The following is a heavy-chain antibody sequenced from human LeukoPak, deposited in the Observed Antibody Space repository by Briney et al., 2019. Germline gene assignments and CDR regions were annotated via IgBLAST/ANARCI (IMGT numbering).Heavy chain of an antibody. D-gene: IGHD3-22*01. CDR2: ISAYNGNT. V-gene: IGHV1-18*01. CDR1: GYTFTGYG. J-gene: IGHJ4*02. Sequence: ASVKVSCKASGYTFTGYGISWVRQAPGQGLEWMGWISAYNGNTNYAQKLQGRVTMTTDTSTSTAYMELRRLRSDDTAVYYCAREYYDSSGYTTPLDYWGQGTLVTVSS. CDR3: AREYYDSSGYTTPLDY.